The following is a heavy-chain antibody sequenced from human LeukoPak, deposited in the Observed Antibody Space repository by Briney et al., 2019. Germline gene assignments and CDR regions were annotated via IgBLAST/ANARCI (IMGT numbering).Heavy chain of an antibody. V-gene: IGHV3-7*05. CDR3: AREARNCSSTSCYETNDY. CDR2: IKQDGSEK. CDR1: GFTFSSYW. J-gene: IGHJ4*02. D-gene: IGHD2-2*01. Sequence: GGSLRLSCAASGFTFSSYWMSWVRQAPGKGLEWVANIKQDGSEKYYVDSVKGRFTVSRDNAKNSLYLQMNSLRAEDTAVYYCAREARNCSSTSCYETNDYWGQGTLVTVSS.